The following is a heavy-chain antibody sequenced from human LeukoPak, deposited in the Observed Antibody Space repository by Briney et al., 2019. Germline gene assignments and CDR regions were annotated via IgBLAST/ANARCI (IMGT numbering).Heavy chain of an antibody. CDR3: ARARRSSGESYYFDY. Sequence: GASVKVSCKAYGYTFTSYDINWVRQATGQGLEWMGWMNPNSGNTGYAQKFQGRITMTRNTSTTTVYMELSSLRSEDTAVYYCARARRSSGESYYFDYWDQGTLVTVSS. D-gene: IGHD2-15*01. CDR1: GYTFTSYD. J-gene: IGHJ4*02. CDR2: MNPNSGNT. V-gene: IGHV1-8*01.